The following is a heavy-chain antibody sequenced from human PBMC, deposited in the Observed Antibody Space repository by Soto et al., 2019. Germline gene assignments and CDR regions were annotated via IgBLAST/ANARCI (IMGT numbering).Heavy chain of an antibody. CDR1: GFRFRDYW. D-gene: IGHD2-2*01. J-gene: IGHJ3*01. CDR2: INKDGSAK. Sequence: VGSRRLACAVSGFRFRDYWMSWVRQAPGKGLEWVARINKDGSAKSHADSVKGRFTISRDNAKNTLYLQMSSLRAEDTAVYYCARPQYLPDDVFDVWGRGTVVTV. V-gene: IGHV3-74*01. CDR3: ARPQYLPDDVFDV.